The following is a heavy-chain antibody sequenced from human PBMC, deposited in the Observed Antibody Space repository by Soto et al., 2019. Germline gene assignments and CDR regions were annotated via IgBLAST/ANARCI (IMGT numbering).Heavy chain of an antibody. V-gene: IGHV3-13*01. J-gene: IGHJ6*02. CDR1: GFTFSSYD. D-gene: IGHD5-18*01. Sequence: GGSLRLSCAASGFTFSSYDMHWVRQVTGKGLEWVSAIGTAGDTYYPGSVKGRFPISRENAKNSLYLQMNSLRAEDTAVYYCARFSMGFNTATAAYYYGMDVWGQGTTVTVSS. CDR2: IGTAGDT. CDR3: ARFSMGFNTATAAYYYGMDV.